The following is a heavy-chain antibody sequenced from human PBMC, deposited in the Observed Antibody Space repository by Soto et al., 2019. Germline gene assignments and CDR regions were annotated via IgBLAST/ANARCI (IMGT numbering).Heavy chain of an antibody. V-gene: IGHV3-23*01. CDR1: GFTFYNYA. Sequence: PGGSLRLSCAASGFTFYNYAMTWVRQAPGKGPEWVSTISSDATKTYYADSVKGRFTISRDFSKNTLYLQMNSLRAEDTAVYYCAKGTDMIVVVIIFDYWGQGTLVTVSS. CDR3: AKGTDMIVVVIIFDY. D-gene: IGHD3-22*01. CDR2: ISSDATKT. J-gene: IGHJ4*02.